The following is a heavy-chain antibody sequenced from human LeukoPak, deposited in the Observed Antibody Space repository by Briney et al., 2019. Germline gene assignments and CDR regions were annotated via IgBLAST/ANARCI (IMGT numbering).Heavy chain of an antibody. CDR2: ISSSSSCI. CDR3: ARSSRGQLWSSFDY. D-gene: IGHD5-18*01. Sequence: GGSLRLSCAASGFTFSSYSMNWVRQAPGKGLEWVSSISSSSSCIYYADSVKGRFTISRDNAKNSLYLQMNSLRAEDTAVYYCARSSRGQLWSSFDYWGQGTLVTVSS. CDR1: GFTFSSYS. V-gene: IGHV3-21*01. J-gene: IGHJ4*02.